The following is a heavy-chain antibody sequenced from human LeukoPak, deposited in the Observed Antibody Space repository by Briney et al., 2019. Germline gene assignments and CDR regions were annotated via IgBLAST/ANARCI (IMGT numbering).Heavy chain of an antibody. CDR2: ISSSGSTI. CDR1: GFTFSDYY. CDR3: ARAITYYYDSSGYLLDY. Sequence: GGSLRLSCAASGFTFSDYYMSWIRQAPGKGLEWISYISSSGSTIDYADSVKGRFTISRDNSKNTLYLQMNSLRAEDTAVYYCARAITYYYDSSGYLLDYWGQGTLVTVSS. D-gene: IGHD3-22*01. V-gene: IGHV3-11*04. J-gene: IGHJ4*02.